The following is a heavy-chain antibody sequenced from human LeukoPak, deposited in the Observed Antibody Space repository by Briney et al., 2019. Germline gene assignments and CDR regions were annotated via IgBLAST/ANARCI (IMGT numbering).Heavy chain of an antibody. Sequence: GESLKISCKGSGYSFINYWIGWVRQMPGKGLEWMGIIYPGDSDTRYSPSFQGQVTISADRSISTAYLQWSSLKASDTAMYYCARGFYGGYYYYYYMDVWGKGTTVTVSS. CDR1: GYSFINYW. V-gene: IGHV5-51*01. CDR2: IYPGDSDT. J-gene: IGHJ6*03. D-gene: IGHD4/OR15-4a*01. CDR3: ARGFYGGYYYYYYMDV.